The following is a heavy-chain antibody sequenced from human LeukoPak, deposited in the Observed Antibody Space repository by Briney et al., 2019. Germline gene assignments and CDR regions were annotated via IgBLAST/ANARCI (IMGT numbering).Heavy chain of an antibody. J-gene: IGHJ4*02. D-gene: IGHD2-21*02. V-gene: IGHV3-64*01. Sequence: PGGSLRLSCAASGFTFSRYSMHWVRQAPGKGLEYVSAICNNGGDTYYANSVKGRFTISRDNSKNTLYLQMGSLRAEDMAVYYCARDRRDLAYCGGDCYSGDFYFDYWGQGTLVTVSS. CDR3: ARDRRDLAYCGGDCYSGDFYFDY. CDR1: GFTFSRYS. CDR2: ICNNGGDT.